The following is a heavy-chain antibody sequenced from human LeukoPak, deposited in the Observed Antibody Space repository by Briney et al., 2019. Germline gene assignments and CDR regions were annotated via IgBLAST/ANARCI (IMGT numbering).Heavy chain of an antibody. V-gene: IGHV4-30-4*08. CDR1: GGSISSGDYY. Sequence: PSQTLSLTCTVSGGSISSGDYYWSWIRQPPGKGLEWIGYIYYSGSTYYNPSLKSRVTISVDTSKNQFSLKLSSVTAADTAVYYCASLVATGSKPDYWGQGTLVTVSS. CDR2: IYYSGST. J-gene: IGHJ4*02. D-gene: IGHD5-12*01. CDR3: ASLVATGSKPDY.